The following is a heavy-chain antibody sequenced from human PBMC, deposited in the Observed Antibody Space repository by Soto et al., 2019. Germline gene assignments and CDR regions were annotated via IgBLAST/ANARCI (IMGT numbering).Heavy chain of an antibody. Sequence: GASVKVSCKASGYTFTNSDIKWVRQAPGQGLEWMGWMNPDSGHAAYAQKFQGRVTLTTSTSTSTVYMEMRSLGSEDTAVYYCARRPHCSGGICYYGLDNWGQGTLVTVYS. CDR2: MNPDSGHA. J-gene: IGHJ4*02. D-gene: IGHD2-15*01. CDR3: ARRPHCSGGICYYGLDN. CDR1: GYTFTNSD. V-gene: IGHV1-8*01.